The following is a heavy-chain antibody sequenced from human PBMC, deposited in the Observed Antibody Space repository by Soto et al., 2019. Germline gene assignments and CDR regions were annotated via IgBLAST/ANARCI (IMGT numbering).Heavy chain of an antibody. CDR2: INAGNGNT. D-gene: IGHD6-13*01. Sequence: ASVKVSCKASGYTFTSYAMHWVRQAPGQRLEWMGWINAGNGNTKYSQKFQGRVTITRDTSASTAYMELSSLRSEDTAVYYCARGDSSSWYFLDYSAQGSLVIGSS. V-gene: IGHV1-3*01. CDR3: ARGDSSSWYFLDY. J-gene: IGHJ4*02. CDR1: GYTFTSYA.